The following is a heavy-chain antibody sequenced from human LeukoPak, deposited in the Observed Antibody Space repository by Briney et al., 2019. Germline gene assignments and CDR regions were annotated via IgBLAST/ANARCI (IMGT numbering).Heavy chain of an antibody. CDR1: GYTFTGYY. D-gene: IGHD2-15*01. Sequence: APVKVSCKASGYTFTGYYMHWVRQAPGQGLEWMGWINPSSGGTNYAQKFQGRVTMTRDTSISTAYMELSRLRSDDTAVYYCARESSAELLRNWYFDLWGRGTLVTVSS. CDR2: INPSSGGT. J-gene: IGHJ2*01. CDR3: ARESSAELLRNWYFDL. V-gene: IGHV1-2*02.